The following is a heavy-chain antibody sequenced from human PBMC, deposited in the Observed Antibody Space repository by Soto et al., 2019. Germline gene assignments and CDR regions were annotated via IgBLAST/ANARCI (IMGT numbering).Heavy chain of an antibody. V-gene: IGHV3-48*02. CDR1: GFSFSNYN. Sequence: GSLRLSCIASGFSFSNYNMNFVRQAPGKWLEWVSYITDSSDTVHYADSVRGRFTISRDNAESSLYLQMNSLRDEDTAVYFCARDFGHGYYLDYWGRGTLVTVSS. CDR2: ITDSSDTV. D-gene: IGHD3-3*01. J-gene: IGHJ4*02. CDR3: ARDFGHGYYLDY.